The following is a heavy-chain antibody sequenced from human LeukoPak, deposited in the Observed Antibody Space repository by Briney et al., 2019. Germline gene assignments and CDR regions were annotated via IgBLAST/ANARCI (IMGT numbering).Heavy chain of an antibody. CDR2: IYYSGST. CDR1: GGSISSSSYY. Sequence: SETLSLTCTVSGGSISSSSYYWGWIRQPPGKGLEWIGSIYYSGSTYYNPSLKSRVTISVDTSKNQFSLELSSVTAADTAVYYCASIAVAGLISFDYWGQGTLVTVSS. D-gene: IGHD6-19*01. V-gene: IGHV4-39*01. J-gene: IGHJ4*02. CDR3: ASIAVAGLISFDY.